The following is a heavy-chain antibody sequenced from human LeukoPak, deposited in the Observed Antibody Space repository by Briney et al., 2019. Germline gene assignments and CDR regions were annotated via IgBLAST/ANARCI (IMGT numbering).Heavy chain of an antibody. CDR1: GFTLSSSE. J-gene: IGHJ4*02. Sequence: GGSLRLSCAASGFTLSSSEMNWVRQAPGKGLEWVSYISRSGSTIFYADSVKGRFTISRDNAKNSVSLQMNSLRVEDTAVYYCARVGGHWGQGTLVTVSS. V-gene: IGHV3-48*03. CDR3: ARVGGH. CDR2: ISRSGSTI. D-gene: IGHD3-10*01.